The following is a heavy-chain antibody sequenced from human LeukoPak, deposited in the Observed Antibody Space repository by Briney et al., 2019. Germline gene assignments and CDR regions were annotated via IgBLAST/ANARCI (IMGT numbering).Heavy chain of an antibody. CDR1: GYTFTSYD. D-gene: IGHD2-2*01. Sequence: ASVKVSCRASGYTFTSYDINWVRQATGQGLEWMGWINPNSGGTNYAQKFQGRVTMTRDTSISTAYMELSRLRSDDTAVYYCARVGRYCSSTSCVGWFDPWGQGTLVTVSS. CDR2: INPNSGGT. CDR3: ARVGRYCSSTSCVGWFDP. V-gene: IGHV1-2*02. J-gene: IGHJ5*02.